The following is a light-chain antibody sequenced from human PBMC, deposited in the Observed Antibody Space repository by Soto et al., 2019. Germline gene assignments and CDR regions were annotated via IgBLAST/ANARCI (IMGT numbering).Light chain of an antibody. CDR1: QTISSW. CDR2: KAS. CDR3: QHYNSYSEA. V-gene: IGKV1-5*03. J-gene: IGKJ1*01. Sequence: EIQMKQSASTLSGTIGDRVTITCRASQTISSWLACYQQKPGKAPKLLIYKASTLKSGVPSRFSGSGSGTEFTLTISSLQPDDFATYYCQHYNSYSEAFGQGTKVDIK.